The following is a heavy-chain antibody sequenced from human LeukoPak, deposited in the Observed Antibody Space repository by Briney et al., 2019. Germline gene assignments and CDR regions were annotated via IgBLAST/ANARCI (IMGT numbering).Heavy chain of an antibody. J-gene: IGHJ4*02. Sequence: GGSLRLSCAASGFTFSSYAMHWVRQAPGKGLEWVAVISYDGSNRYYADSVKGRFTISRDNSKNTLYLQMNSLRAEDTAVYYCARDLYYYDSSGTSYYWGQGTLVTVSS. V-gene: IGHV3-30-3*01. CDR2: ISYDGSNR. CDR3: ARDLYYYDSSGTSYY. D-gene: IGHD3-22*01. CDR1: GFTFSSYA.